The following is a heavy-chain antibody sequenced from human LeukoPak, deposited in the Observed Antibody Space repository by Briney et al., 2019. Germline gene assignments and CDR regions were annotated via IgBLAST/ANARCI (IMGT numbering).Heavy chain of an antibody. CDR3: ARGLRRYYGSGSYSNYYYGMDV. CDR1: GGSFSGYY. CDR2: INHSGST. D-gene: IGHD3-10*01. J-gene: IGHJ6*04. V-gene: IGHV4-34*01. Sequence: PSETLSLTCAVYGGSFSGYYWSWIRQPPGKGLEWIGEINHSGSTNYNPSLKSRVTISVDTSKNQFSLKLSSVTAADTAVYYCARGLRRYYGSGSYSNYYYGMDVWGKGTTVTVSS.